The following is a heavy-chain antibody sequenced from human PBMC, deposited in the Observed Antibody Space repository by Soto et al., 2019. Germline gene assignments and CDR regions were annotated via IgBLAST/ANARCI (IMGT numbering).Heavy chain of an antibody. D-gene: IGHD6-6*01. CDR2: VSGSGDKT. CDR1: GFTFSTFA. V-gene: IGHV3-23*01. Sequence: PGGSLRLSCVTSGFTFSTFAMSWVLQAPWKGLEWVSTVSGSGDKTYYADSVKGRFTISRDNSKNTLYLQVNSLSAEDTAVYYCAKDRRYSSSSRWFDPWGQGTLVTVSS. J-gene: IGHJ5*02. CDR3: AKDRRYSSSSRWFDP.